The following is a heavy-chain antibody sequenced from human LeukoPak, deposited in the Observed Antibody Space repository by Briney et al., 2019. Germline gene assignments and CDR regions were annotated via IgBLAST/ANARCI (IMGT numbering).Heavy chain of an antibody. J-gene: IGHJ5*02. CDR3: ARVIDCSSTTCYSAYWFDP. D-gene: IGHD2-2*01. CDR1: GGSISSYY. Sequence: SETLSLTCTVSGGSISSYYWNWIRQPAGKGLEWIGRISTSGSTNYNPSLRSRVTMSVDTSKNHFSLKLSSVTAADTAVYYCARVIDCSSTTCYSAYWFDPWGQGTLVTVSS. CDR2: ISTSGST. V-gene: IGHV4-4*07.